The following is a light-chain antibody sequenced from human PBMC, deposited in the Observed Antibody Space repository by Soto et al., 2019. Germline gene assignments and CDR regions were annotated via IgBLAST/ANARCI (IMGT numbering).Light chain of an antibody. CDR3: CLYVGATTYV. J-gene: IGLJ1*01. Sequence: QSVLAQPASVSGSPGQSITISCTGASGYVGTYSPVSWYQQHPGKAPKVVIYEGHKRPSGVPDRFSGSTSVNTASLTISGLQTDDEADYYCCLYVGATTYVFGTGTKLTVL. CDR1: SGYVGTYSP. CDR2: EGH. V-gene: IGLV2-23*01.